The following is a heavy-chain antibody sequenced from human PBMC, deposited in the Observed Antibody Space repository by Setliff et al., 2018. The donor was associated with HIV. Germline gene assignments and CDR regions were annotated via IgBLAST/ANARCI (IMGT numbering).Heavy chain of an antibody. CDR3: ARDRGIHGSFDY. CDR2: VIPIFATT. D-gene: IGHD3-16*01. J-gene: IGHJ4*02. CDR1: GYTFSSHA. V-gene: IGHV1-69*13. Sequence: ASVKVSCKTSGYTFSSHAISWVRQAPGQGLEWMGGVIPIFATTTYAQQFQGRVTIIADESTNTAYMELSSLRSEDTAVYYCARDRGIHGSFDYWGQGTLVTVSS.